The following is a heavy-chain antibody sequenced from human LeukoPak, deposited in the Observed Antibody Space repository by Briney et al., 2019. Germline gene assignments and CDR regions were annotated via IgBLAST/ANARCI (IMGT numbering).Heavy chain of an antibody. CDR2: IYYSGST. CDR1: GGSISSYY. V-gene: IGHV4-59*12. J-gene: IGHJ6*03. Sequence: SVTLSLTCTVSGGSISSYYWSWIRQPPGKGLEWIGYIYYSGSTNYNPSLKSRVTISVDTSKNQFSLKLSSVTAADTAVYYCARGKKGRQYQLLSSYYYYYMDVWGKGTTVTVSS. D-gene: IGHD2-2*01. CDR3: ARGKKGRQYQLLSSYYYYYMDV.